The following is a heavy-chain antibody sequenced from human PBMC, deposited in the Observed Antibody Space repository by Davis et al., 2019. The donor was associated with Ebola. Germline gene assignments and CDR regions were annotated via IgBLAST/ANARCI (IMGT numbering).Heavy chain of an antibody. D-gene: IGHD6-19*01. V-gene: IGHV3-33*01. J-gene: IGHJ5*02. Sequence: PGGSLRLSCAASGFTFSSYGMHWVRQAPGKGLEWVAVIWYDGSNKYYADSVKGRFTISRDNSKNTLYLQMNSLRAEDTAVYYCARAYGSSGWYEDWFDPWGQGTLVTVSS. CDR2: IWYDGSNK. CDR3: ARAYGSSGWYEDWFDP. CDR1: GFTFSSYG.